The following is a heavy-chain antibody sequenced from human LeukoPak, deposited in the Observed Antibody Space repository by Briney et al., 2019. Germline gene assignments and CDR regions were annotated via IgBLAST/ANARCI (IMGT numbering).Heavy chain of an antibody. CDR1: GFTFSNYW. V-gene: IGHV3-74*01. D-gene: IGHD3-3*01. CDR2: INTDGSST. J-gene: IGHJ4*02. CDR3: AKGSAYADF. Sequence: GGSLRLSCAASGFTFSNYWMHWVRQAPGKGLVWVSRINTDGSSTDYADSAKGRFTISRDNAKNTLYLQMNSLRAEDTAVYYCAKGSAYADFWGQGTLVTVSS.